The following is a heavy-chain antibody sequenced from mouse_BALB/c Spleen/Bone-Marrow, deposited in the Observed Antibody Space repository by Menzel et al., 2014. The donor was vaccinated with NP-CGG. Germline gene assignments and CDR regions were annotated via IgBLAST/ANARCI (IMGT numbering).Heavy chain of an antibody. J-gene: IGHJ3*01. Sequence: DVQLQESGGGLVQPGGSLKLSCAASGFDFSRYWMTWVRQAPGKGLEWIREINPDSSTINYTPSLKDKFIISRDNAKNTLYLQMSKVRSEDTALYYCAKNYYYGYVAYWGQGTLVTVSA. V-gene: IGHV4-1*02. CDR3: AKNYYYGYVAY. D-gene: IGHD1-2*01. CDR2: INPDSSTI. CDR1: GFDFSRYW.